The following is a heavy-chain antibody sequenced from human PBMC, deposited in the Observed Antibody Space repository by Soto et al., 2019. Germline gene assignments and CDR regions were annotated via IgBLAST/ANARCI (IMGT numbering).Heavy chain of an antibody. CDR1: GFIFSNNW. V-gene: IGHV3-74*01. Sequence: GGSLRLSCAASGFIFSNNWMHWVRQTPEEGLVWVSRISGDGSSVYYEDSVRSRFIISRDNTRNTLCLHMDSLRAEDKGVYYCATGASRNFFDYWGLGTLVTVSS. CDR2: ISGDGSSV. D-gene: IGHD3-3*01. CDR3: ATGASRNFFDY. J-gene: IGHJ4*02.